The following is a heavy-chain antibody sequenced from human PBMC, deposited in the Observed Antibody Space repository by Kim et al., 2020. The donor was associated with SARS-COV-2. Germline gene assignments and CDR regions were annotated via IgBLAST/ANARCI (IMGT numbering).Heavy chain of an antibody. J-gene: IGHJ4*02. CDR1: GGSISSSSYY. Sequence: SETLSLTCTVSGGSISSSSYYWGWIRQPPGKGLEWIGSIYYSGSTYYNPSLKSRVTISVDTSKNQFSLKLSSVTAADTAVYYCAREKNDLHRPFDYWGQG. D-gene: IGHD2-21*02. CDR3: AREKNDLHRPFDY. V-gene: IGHV4-39*07. CDR2: IYYSGST.